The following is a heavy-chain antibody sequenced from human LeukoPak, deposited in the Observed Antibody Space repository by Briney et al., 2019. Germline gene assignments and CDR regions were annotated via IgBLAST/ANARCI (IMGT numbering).Heavy chain of an antibody. CDR2: IKQDGSEK. CDR3: ARDFWAVAATLLSDY. CDR1: GFTFSSYW. V-gene: IGHV3-7*01. Sequence: GGSLRLSCAASGFTFSSYWMSWVRQAPGKGLEWVANIKQDGSEKYYVDSVKGRFTISRDNAKNSLYLQMNSLRAEDTAVYYCARDFWAVAATLLSDYWGQGTLVTVSS. J-gene: IGHJ4*02. D-gene: IGHD6-19*01.